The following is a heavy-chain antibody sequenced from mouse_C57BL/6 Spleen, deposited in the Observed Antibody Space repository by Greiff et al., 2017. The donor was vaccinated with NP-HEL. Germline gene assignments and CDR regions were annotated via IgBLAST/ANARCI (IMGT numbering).Heavy chain of an antibody. CDR1: GYTFTSYW. D-gene: IGHD2-5*01. J-gene: IGHJ2*01. Sequence: QVQLQQPGAELVKPGASVKLSCKASGYTFTSYWMQWVKQRPGQGLEWIGEIDPSDSYTNYNQKFKGKATLTVDTSSSTAYMQLSSLTSEDSAVYYCARVYSNEEVNYFDYWGQGTTLTVSS. V-gene: IGHV1-50*01. CDR2: IDPSDSYT. CDR3: ARVYSNEEVNYFDY.